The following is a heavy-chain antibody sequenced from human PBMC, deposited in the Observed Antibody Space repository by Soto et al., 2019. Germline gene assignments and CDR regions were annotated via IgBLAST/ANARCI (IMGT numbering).Heavy chain of an antibody. V-gene: IGHV4-59*01. CDR1: GGSISSYY. CDR3: ARDLWGYCGTDCYPLDV. D-gene: IGHD2-21*02. J-gene: IGHJ6*02. CDR2: MYNTGST. Sequence: QVQLQESGPGLVKPSETLSLTCTVSGGSISSYYWSWIRQPPGKGLEWIGYMYNTGSTGYNPTLKSRVTISVDTSKNQFSLKRNAVTAADTAVYYCARDLWGYCGTDCYPLDVWGQGTTVTVSS.